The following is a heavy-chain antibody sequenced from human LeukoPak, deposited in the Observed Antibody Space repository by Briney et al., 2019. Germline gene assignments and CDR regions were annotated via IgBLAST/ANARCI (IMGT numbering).Heavy chain of an antibody. CDR3: AKVGSGWYADF. J-gene: IGHJ4*02. V-gene: IGHV3-23*01. CDR2: ISGSGDST. Sequence: PGGSLRLSCAASGFTFSSYAMSWVRQAPGKGLEWVSAISGSGDSTYYADSVKGRFTISRDNSKNTLYLHMNSLRAEDTALYYCAKVGSGWYADFWGQGTLVTVSS. CDR1: GFTFSSYA. D-gene: IGHD6-19*01.